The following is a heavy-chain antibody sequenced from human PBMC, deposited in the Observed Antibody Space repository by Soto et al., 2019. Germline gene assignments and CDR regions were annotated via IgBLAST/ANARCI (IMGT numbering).Heavy chain of an antibody. CDR3: ARGLRGSSGWYRAGGVLYYYGMDV. CDR1: GGSFSGYY. CDR2: INHSGST. V-gene: IGHV4-34*01. D-gene: IGHD6-19*01. Sequence: SETLSLTCAVYGGSFSGYYWSWIRQPPGKGLEWIGEINHSGSTNYNPSLKSRVTISVDTSKNQFSLKLSSVTAADTAVYYCARGLRGSSGWYRAGGVLYYYGMDVWGQGTTVTVSS. J-gene: IGHJ6*02.